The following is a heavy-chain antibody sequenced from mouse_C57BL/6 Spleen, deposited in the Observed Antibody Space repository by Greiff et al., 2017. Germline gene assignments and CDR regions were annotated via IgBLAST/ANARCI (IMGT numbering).Heavy chain of an antibody. D-gene: IGHD1-1*01. J-gene: IGHJ2*01. CDR2: INPSNGGT. CDR3: ARSGFYGSTYFDY. CDR1: GYTFTSYW. Sequence: VQLQQPGTELVKPGASVKLSCKASGYTFTSYWMHWVKQRPGQGLEWIGNINPSNGGTNYNEKFKSKATLTVDKSSSTAYMQLSSLTSEDSAVYYCARSGFYGSTYFDYWGQGTTLTVSS. V-gene: IGHV1-53*01.